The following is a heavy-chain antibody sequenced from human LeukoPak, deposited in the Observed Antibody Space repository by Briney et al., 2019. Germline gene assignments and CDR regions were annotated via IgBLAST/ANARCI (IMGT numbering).Heavy chain of an antibody. J-gene: IGHJ6*03. CDR3: ARAPMVRGVNGAPYYYYYMDV. Sequence: SQTLSLTCTVSSGSISSGSYYWSWIRQPAGKGLEWIGRIYTSGSTNYNPSLKSRVTISVDTSKNQFSLKLSSVTAADTAVYYCARAPMVRGVNGAPYYYYYMDVWGKGTTVTVSS. CDR1: SGSISSGSYY. D-gene: IGHD3-10*01. V-gene: IGHV4-61*02. CDR2: IYTSGST.